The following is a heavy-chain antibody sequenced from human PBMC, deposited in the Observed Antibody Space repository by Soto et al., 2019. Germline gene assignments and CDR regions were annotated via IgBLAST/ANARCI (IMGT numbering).Heavy chain of an antibody. J-gene: IGHJ6*02. V-gene: IGHV3-30-3*01. Sequence: PGGSPGLSCAASGFTFSSESMHWVRQAPGKGLEWVAVISYDGSNKYYADSVKGRFTISRDNSKNTLYLQMNSLRAEDTAVYYCAREEWVGGSCYSLVCYYYGMDVWGQGTTVTVSS. D-gene: IGHD2-15*01. CDR2: ISYDGSNK. CDR1: GFTFSSES. CDR3: AREEWVGGSCYSLVCYYYGMDV.